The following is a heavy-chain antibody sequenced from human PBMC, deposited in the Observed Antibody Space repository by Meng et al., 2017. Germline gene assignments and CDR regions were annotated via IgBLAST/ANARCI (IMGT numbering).Heavy chain of an antibody. J-gene: IGHJ4*02. CDR1: GFTFCSYA. CDR2: ISYDGSNK. V-gene: IGHV3-30*01. D-gene: IGHD3-10*01. Sequence: QVQLVEPGGGVVQPGRSLRLSCAASGFTFCSYAMHWVRQAPGKGLEWVAVISYDGSNKYYADSVKGRFTISRDNSKNTLYLQMNSLRAEDTAVYYCASMGYWGQGTLVTVSS. CDR3: ASMGY.